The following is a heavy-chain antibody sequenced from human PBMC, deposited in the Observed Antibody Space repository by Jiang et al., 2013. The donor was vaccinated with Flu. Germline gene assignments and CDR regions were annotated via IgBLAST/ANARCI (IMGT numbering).Heavy chain of an antibody. CDR1: GYTFTSYA. J-gene: IGHJ6*02. D-gene: IGHD6-19*01. CDR2: INAGNGNT. Sequence: CKASGYTFTSYAMHWVRQAPGQRLEWMGWINAGNGNTKYSQKFQGRVTITRDTSASTAYMELSSLRSEDTAVYYCARGASGWPHYYYYGMDVWGQGTTVTVSS. V-gene: IGHV1-3*01. CDR3: ARGASGWPHYYYYGMDV.